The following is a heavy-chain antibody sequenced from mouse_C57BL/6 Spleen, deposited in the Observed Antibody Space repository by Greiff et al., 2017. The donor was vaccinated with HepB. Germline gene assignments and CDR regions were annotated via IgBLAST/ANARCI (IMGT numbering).Heavy chain of an antibody. D-gene: IGHD1-1*01. Sequence: QVQLKESGAELARPGASVKLSCKASGYTFTSYGISWVKQRTGQGLEWIGEIYPRSGNTYYNEKFKGKATLTADKSSSTAYMELRSLTSEDSAVYFCAKEGVLLRLDYWGQGTTLTVSS. CDR1: GYTFTSYG. CDR3: AKEGVLLRLDY. CDR2: IYPRSGNT. V-gene: IGHV1-81*01. J-gene: IGHJ2*01.